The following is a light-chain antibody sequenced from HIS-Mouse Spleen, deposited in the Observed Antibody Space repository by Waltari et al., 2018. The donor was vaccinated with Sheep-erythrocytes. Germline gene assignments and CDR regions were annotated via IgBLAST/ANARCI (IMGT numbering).Light chain of an antibody. CDR3: CSYAGSSTPWV. CDR1: SSVRGSYHL. V-gene: IGLV2-23*01. CDR2: EGS. Sequence: QSALTQPASVSGSPGQALTISCTGTSSVRGSYHLVSWYHQHPGKAPKLMIYEGSKRPSGVSNRFSGSKSGNTASLTISGLQAEDEADYYCCSYAGSSTPWVFGGGTKLTVL. J-gene: IGLJ3*02.